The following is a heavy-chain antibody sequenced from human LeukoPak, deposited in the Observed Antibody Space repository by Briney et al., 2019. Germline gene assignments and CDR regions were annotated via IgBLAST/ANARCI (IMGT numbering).Heavy chain of an antibody. V-gene: IGHV3-30*18. CDR2: ISNDGSNK. CDR3: AKYQLLNNNYWRDAFDF. CDR1: GFTFSSYG. D-gene: IGHD1-1*01. J-gene: IGHJ3*01. Sequence: GGSLRLSCAASGFTFSSYGIPWVRQAPGKGLEWVAVISNDGSNKYYADSVKGRFIISRDNPKNTLYLQMNSLRAEDTAVYYCAKYQLLNNNYWRDAFDFWGQGTMVTVSS.